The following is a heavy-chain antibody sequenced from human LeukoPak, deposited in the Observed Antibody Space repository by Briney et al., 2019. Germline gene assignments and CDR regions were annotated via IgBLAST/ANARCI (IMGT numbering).Heavy chain of an antibody. CDR2: IYYSGST. J-gene: IGHJ4*02. V-gene: IGHV4-59*11. CDR1: GGSISSHY. CDR3: ARGVAAATFDY. D-gene: IGHD6-13*01. Sequence: SETLSLTCTVSGGSISSHYWSWIRQPPGKGLEWIGYIYYSGSTNYNPSLKSRVTISVDTSKNQFSLKLSSVTAADTAVYYCARGVAAATFDYWGQGTLVTVSS.